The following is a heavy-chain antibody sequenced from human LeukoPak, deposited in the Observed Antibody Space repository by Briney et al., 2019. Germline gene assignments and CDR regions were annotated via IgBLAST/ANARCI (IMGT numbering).Heavy chain of an antibody. CDR1: GGTFSSYA. J-gene: IGHJ3*02. Sequence: GASVKVSCKASGGTFSSYAISWVRQAPGHGLEWMGGIIPIFGTANYAQKFQGRVTITADESTSTAYMVLSSLRSEDTAVYYCARDRYGYSGYDGGSPAFDIWGQGTMVTVSS. CDR3: ARDRYGYSGYDGGSPAFDI. V-gene: IGHV1-69*01. D-gene: IGHD5-12*01. CDR2: IIPIFGTA.